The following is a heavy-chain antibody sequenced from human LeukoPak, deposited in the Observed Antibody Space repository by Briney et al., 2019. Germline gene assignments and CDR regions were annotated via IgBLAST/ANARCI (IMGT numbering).Heavy chain of an antibody. J-gene: IGHJ5*02. CDR2: INHSGST. CDR3: ARGNIVVVPAAPANWFDP. CDR1: GGSFSGYY. V-gene: IGHV4-34*01. Sequence: RSETLSLTCAVYGGSFSGYYWSWIRRPPGKGLEWIGEINHSGSTNYNPSLKSRVTISVDTSKNPFSLKLSSVTAADTAVYYCARGNIVVVPAAPANWFDPWGQGTLVTVSS. D-gene: IGHD2-2*01.